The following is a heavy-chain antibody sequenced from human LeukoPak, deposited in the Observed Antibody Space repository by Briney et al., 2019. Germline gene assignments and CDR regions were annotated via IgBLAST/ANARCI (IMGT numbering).Heavy chain of an antibody. CDR3: AKYYGSGSYYSFDY. CDR1: GFTFSSYA. CDR2: ISGSGGRT. D-gene: IGHD3-10*01. Sequence: GGSLRLSCAASGFTFSSYAMSWVGQAPGKGLEWVSAISGSGGRTYYADSVKGRFTISRDNSEKTLYLQMNSLRAEETAVYYCAKYYGSGSYYSFDYWGQGTLVTVSS. J-gene: IGHJ4*02. V-gene: IGHV3-23*01.